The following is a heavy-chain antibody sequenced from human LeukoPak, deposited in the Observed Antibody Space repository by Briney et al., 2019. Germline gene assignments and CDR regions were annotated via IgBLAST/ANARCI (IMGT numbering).Heavy chain of an antibody. V-gene: IGHV4-39*01. CDR3: ATRLRVESYFDY. J-gene: IGHJ4*02. CDR1: GGSISSIIHF. Sequence: PSETLSLTCTVSGGSISSIIHFWDWIRQPPGKGLEWIGTISHNRHTISNPSPESRVTISVDNSTNLYALRLTSVTAADTAVYFCATRLRVESYFDYRGQGSLVTVSS. CDR2: ISHNRHT. D-gene: IGHD3-10*01.